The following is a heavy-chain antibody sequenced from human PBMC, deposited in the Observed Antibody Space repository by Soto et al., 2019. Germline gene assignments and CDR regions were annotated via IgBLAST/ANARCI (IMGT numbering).Heavy chain of an antibody. V-gene: IGHV3-23*01. CDR1: GFTFRGYD. J-gene: IGHJ4*02. Sequence: PGGALRPSITAPGFTFRGYDKTWVCPAPGKGLEWVSTISAGGSSTYYADSVKGRFTISRDNSKNTLYLQMNSLRPEDTAVYYCAKEGALGLYYFDYWGQGTLVTVSS. D-gene: IGHD3-10*01. CDR3: AKEGALGLYYFDY. CDR2: ISAGGSST.